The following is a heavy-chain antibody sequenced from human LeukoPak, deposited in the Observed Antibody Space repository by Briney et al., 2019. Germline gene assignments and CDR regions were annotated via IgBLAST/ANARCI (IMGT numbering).Heavy chain of an antibody. CDR2: ISGSGGST. CDR3: AKDVAGTRVWYFDY. V-gene: IGHV3-23*01. CDR1: GFTFSSYA. D-gene: IGHD1-7*01. J-gene: IGHJ4*02. Sequence: PGGSLRLSCAASGFTFSSYAMSWVRQAPGKGLEWVSAISGSGGSTYYADSVKGRFTISRDNSKNTLYLQMNSLRAEDTAVCYCAKDVAGTRVWYFDYWGQGTLVTVSS.